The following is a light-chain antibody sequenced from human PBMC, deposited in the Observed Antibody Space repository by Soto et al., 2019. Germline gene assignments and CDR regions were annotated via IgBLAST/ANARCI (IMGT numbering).Light chain of an antibody. CDR3: KQYNKWPLT. Sequence: DIQMAQSPSSVSASVGDRVTITCRASQDISSWLTWYQQKPGKAHKRLVYAAYTLQSGVQSRFSGSGSGTEFTLTIRGLQSEDFAVYYCKQYNKWPLTFGGGTKVDIK. V-gene: IGKV1-12*01. CDR1: QDISSW. J-gene: IGKJ4*01. CDR2: AAY.